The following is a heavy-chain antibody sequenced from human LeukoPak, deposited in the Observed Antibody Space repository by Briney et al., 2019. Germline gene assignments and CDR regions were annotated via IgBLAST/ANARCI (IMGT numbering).Heavy chain of an antibody. V-gene: IGHV3-48*03. CDR3: ARVSKGSYDYVWGSYSGNWFDP. J-gene: IGHJ5*02. D-gene: IGHD3-16*01. CDR2: ISSSGSTI. Sequence: GGSLRLSCADSGFTFSSYEMNWVRQAPGKGLEWVSYISSSGSTIYYADSVKGRFTISRDNARNSLYLQMNSLRAEDTAVYYCARVSKGSYDYVWGSYSGNWFDPWGQGTLVTVSS. CDR1: GFTFSSYE.